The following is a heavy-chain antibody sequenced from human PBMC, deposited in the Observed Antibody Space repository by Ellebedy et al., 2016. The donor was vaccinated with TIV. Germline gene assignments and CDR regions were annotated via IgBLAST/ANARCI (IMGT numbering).Heavy chain of an antibody. V-gene: IGHV3-21*01. J-gene: IGHJ4*02. D-gene: IGHD6-13*01. CDR2: ISSSGTYI. CDR3: ARPAASYSSSWYDFDC. CDR1: GFTFSSFT. Sequence: GESLKISCAASGFTFSSFTMNWVRQAPGKGLEWVSSISSSGTYIHNADSVKGRFTISRDNAKNSLSLQMNRLRVEDTAIYYCARPAASYSSSWYDFDCWGQGTLVTVSS.